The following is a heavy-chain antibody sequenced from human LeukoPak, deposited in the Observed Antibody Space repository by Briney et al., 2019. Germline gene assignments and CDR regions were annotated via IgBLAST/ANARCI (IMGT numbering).Heavy chain of an antibody. V-gene: IGHV3-23*01. CDR3: AKANIVVVPAAMSGGYYGMDV. D-gene: IGHD2-2*01. J-gene: IGHJ6*02. Sequence: GGSLRLSCAASGFTFSSYAMSWVRQAPGKGLEWVSAISGSGGSTYYADSVKGQFTTSRDNSKNTLYLQMNSLRAEDTAVYYCAKANIVVVPAAMSGGYYGMDVWGQGTTVTVSS. CDR2: ISGSGGST. CDR1: GFTFSSYA.